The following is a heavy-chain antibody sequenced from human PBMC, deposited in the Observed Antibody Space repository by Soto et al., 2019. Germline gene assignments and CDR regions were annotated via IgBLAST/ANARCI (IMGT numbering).Heavy chain of an antibody. D-gene: IGHD1-26*01. CDR2: ISGSGGST. Sequence: GGSLRLSCAASGFTFSSYAMSWVRQAPGKGLEWVSAISGSGGSTYYADSVKGRFTISRDNSKNTLYLQMNSLRAEDAAVYYCAKDGWSYFCFDYWGQGTLVTVSS. CDR3: AKDGWSYFCFDY. CDR1: GFTFSSYA. V-gene: IGHV3-23*01. J-gene: IGHJ4*02.